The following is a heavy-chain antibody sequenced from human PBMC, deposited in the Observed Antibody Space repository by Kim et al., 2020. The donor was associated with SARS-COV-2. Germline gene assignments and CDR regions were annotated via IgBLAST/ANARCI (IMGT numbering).Heavy chain of an antibody. J-gene: IGHJ4*02. CDR2: INHSGST. D-gene: IGHD3-10*01. CDR1: GGSFSGYY. CDR3: ARGPYGSGSYDY. Sequence: SETLSLTCAVYGGSFSGYYWSWIRQPPGKGLEWIGEINHSGSTNYNPSLKSRVTISVDTSKNQFSLKLSSVTAADTAVYYCARGPYGSGSYDYWGQGTLVTVSS. V-gene: IGHV4-34*01.